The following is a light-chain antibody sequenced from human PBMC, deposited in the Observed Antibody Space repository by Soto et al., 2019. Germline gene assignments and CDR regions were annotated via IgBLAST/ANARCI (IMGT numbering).Light chain of an antibody. CDR2: AAS. V-gene: IGKV1-39*01. CDR1: QSITRY. Sequence: DIQMTQSPSSLSASLGDRVFITCRASQSITRYLNWYQQKPGKAPNLLISAASSLRSGVPSRFSGSGSGTDFTLTISSLQPEDFATYYCQQSYTTPWTFGQGTKVEIK. CDR3: QQSYTTPWT. J-gene: IGKJ1*01.